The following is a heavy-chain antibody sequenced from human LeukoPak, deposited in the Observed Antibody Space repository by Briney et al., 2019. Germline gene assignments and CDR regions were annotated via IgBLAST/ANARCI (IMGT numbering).Heavy chain of an antibody. CDR1: GLTFHHYS. D-gene: IGHD5-12*01. J-gene: IGHJ4*02. CDR2: ISWDGGIT. CDR3: AKDSNTGGYSFGS. V-gene: IGHV3-43*01. Sequence: GGSLRLSCAASGLTFHHYSMHWVRQPPGKGLEWVSLISWDGGITYYADSVRGRFTISRDNSKNSLSLEMNSLRTEDTALYYCAKDSNTGGYSFGSWGQGTLVTVTS.